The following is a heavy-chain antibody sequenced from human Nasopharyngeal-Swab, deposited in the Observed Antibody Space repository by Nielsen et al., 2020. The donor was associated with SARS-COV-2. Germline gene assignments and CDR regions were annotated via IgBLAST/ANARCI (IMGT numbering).Heavy chain of an antibody. CDR3: ARRTRYSNYAYYYMDV. CDR2: IYHSGST. J-gene: IGHJ6*03. CDR1: GYSISSGYY. V-gene: IGHV4-38-2*01. Sequence: SETLSLTCAVSGYSISSGYYWGWIRQPPGKGLEWIGSIYHSGSTYYNPSFKSRVTISVDTSKNQFSLKLSSVTAADTAVYYCARRTRYSNYAYYYMDVWGKGTTVTVSS. D-gene: IGHD4-11*01.